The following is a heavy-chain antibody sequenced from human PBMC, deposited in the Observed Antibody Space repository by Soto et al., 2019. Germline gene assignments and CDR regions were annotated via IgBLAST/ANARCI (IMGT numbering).Heavy chain of an antibody. D-gene: IGHD6-13*01. CDR2: IFSNDEK. CDR3: ASTYTTSWYWFDP. V-gene: IGHV2-26*04. CDR1: GFSLSNAGLG. J-gene: IGHJ5*02. Sequence: QVTVKESGPVLVKPTETLTLTCTVSGFSLSNAGLGVSWIRQPPGKALEWLAHIFSNDEKSYSTSLKSRLTTXKXPSKSQVVLTMTNMDPVDTATYYCASTYTTSWYWFDPWGQGTLVTVSS.